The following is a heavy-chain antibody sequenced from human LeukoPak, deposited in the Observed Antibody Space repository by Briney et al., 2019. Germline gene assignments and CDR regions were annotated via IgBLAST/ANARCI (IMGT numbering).Heavy chain of an antibody. J-gene: IGHJ6*03. V-gene: IGHV3-30-3*01. D-gene: IGHD3-3*01. CDR2: ISYDGSNK. CDR1: GFTFSSYA. CDR3: ARDRCHGYYDFWRTYYYYYYMDV. Sequence: PGGSLRLSCAASGFTFSSYAMHWVRQAPGKGLEWVAVISYDGSNKYYADSVKGRFTISRDNPKNTLYLQMNSLRAEDTAVYYCARDRCHGYYDFWRTYYYYYYMDVWGKGTTVTVSS.